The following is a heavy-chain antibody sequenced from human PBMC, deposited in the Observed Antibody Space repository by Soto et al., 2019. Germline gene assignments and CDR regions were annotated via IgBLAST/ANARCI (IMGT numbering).Heavy chain of an antibody. D-gene: IGHD1-20*01. Sequence: QVQLVQSGAEVKKPGASVKVSCKVSGYTLTELSMHWVRQAPGKGLEWMGGFDPEDGQTIYAQKFQVRVTMTEDPPTDTANMELSSLRSDDTALYYSATHVYNFVDGDAFALWGHSTMVTVSS. CDR3: ATHVYNFVDGDAFAL. CDR1: GYTLTELS. CDR2: FDPEDGQT. V-gene: IGHV1-24*01. J-gene: IGHJ3*01.